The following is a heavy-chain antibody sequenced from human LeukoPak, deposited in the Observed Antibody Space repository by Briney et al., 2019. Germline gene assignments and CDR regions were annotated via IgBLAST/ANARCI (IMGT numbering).Heavy chain of an antibody. D-gene: IGHD3-10*01. Sequence: SVKVSCKASGGTFNSYAITWVRQAPGQGLEWMGGIIPMFAPARYAQNFQDRVTITTDASTSTAYMEMSSLKSEDTAVYYCARGAHSGSFSSWFHPWGQGTLVTVSS. CDR2: IIPMFAPA. J-gene: IGHJ5*02. CDR3: ARGAHSGSFSSWFHP. CDR1: GGTFNSYA. V-gene: IGHV1-69*05.